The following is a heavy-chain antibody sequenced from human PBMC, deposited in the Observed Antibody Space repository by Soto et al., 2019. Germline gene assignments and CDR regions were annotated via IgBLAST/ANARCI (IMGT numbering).Heavy chain of an antibody. CDR3: ARDLDSIAVAGTGEGRIF. Sequence: EVQLVESGGGLVQPGGSLRLSCAASGFTFSSYWMHWVRQAPGKGLVWVSRINSDGSSTSYADSVKGRFTISRDNAKNTLYLQMNSLRAEDTAVYYCARDLDSIAVAGTGEGRIFGGQGTLVTVSS. J-gene: IGHJ4*02. CDR2: INSDGSST. D-gene: IGHD6-19*01. CDR1: GFTFSSYW. V-gene: IGHV3-74*01.